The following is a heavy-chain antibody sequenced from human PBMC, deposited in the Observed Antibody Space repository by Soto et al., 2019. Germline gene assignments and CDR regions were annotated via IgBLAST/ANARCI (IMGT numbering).Heavy chain of an antibody. Sequence: GGSLRLSCAASGFTFSNAWMNWVRQAPGKGLEWVGRIKSKTDGGTTDYAAPVKGRFTISRDDSKNTLYLQMNSLKTEDTAVYYCTTDFETYYDILTGYYNENNDYWGQGTLVTVSS. CDR1: GFTFSNAW. V-gene: IGHV3-15*07. D-gene: IGHD3-9*01. CDR3: TTDFETYYDILTGYYNENNDY. J-gene: IGHJ4*02. CDR2: IKSKTDGGTT.